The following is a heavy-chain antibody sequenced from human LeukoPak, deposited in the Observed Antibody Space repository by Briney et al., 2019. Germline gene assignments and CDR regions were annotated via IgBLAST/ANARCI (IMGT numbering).Heavy chain of an antibody. CDR3: ARVNLQLERPFDY. CDR1: GGSIGSGSYY. V-gene: IGHV4-61*02. CDR2: IYTSGST. J-gene: IGHJ4*02. Sequence: LSETLSLTCTVSGGSIGSGSYYWSWIRQPAGKGLEWIGRIYTSGSTNYNPSLKSRVTISVDTSKNQFSLKLSSVTAADTAVYYCARVNLQLERPFDYWGQGTLVTVSS. D-gene: IGHD1-1*01.